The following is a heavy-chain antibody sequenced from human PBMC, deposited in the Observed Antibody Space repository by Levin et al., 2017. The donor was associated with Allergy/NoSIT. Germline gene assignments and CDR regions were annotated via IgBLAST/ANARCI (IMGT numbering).Heavy chain of an antibody. CDR3: ARGRPRTGIAIFGVVIIAGHYYMDV. CDR2: INHSGST. Sequence: SETLSLTCAVYGGSFSGYYWSWIRQPPGKGLEWIGEINHSGSTNYNPSLKSRVTISVDTSKNQFSLKLSSVTAADTAVYYCARGRPRTGIAIFGVVIIAGHYYMDVWGKGTTVTVSS. D-gene: IGHD3-3*01. CDR1: GGSFSGYY. J-gene: IGHJ6*03. V-gene: IGHV4-34*01.